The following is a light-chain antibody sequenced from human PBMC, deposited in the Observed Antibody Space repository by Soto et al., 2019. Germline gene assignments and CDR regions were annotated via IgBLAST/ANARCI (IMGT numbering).Light chain of an antibody. V-gene: IGKV1-39*01. CDR2: AAS. J-gene: IGKJ1*01. CDR3: QQSYSTPET. CDR1: QSISSY. Sequence: DIQMTQSPSSLSASLGDRLTLTCRASQSISSYLNWYQQKPGKAPKLLSYAASSLQSGVPSRFSGSGSGTDFTLTISSLKPEDFETYYCQQSYSTPETFGQGTKVDIK.